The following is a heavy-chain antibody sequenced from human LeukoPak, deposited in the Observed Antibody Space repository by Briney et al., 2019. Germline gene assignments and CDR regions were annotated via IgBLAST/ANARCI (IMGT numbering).Heavy chain of an antibody. V-gene: IGHV3-48*02. Sequence: PGGSLRLSCAASGFTFSTYSMNWVRQAPGKGLEWVSYISGTSSLIYYADSVKGRFTISRDNAKNSLYLQMNSLRDEDTAVYYCMRDQFFSFDYWGQGTLVTVSS. CDR1: GFTFSTYS. D-gene: IGHD3-3*01. CDR2: ISGTSSLI. J-gene: IGHJ4*02. CDR3: MRDQFFSFDY.